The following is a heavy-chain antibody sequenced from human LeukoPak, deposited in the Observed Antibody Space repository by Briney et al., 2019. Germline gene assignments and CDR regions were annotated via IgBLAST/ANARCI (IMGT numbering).Heavy chain of an antibody. CDR3: ARKPLYCSSTSCYGRNVDY. J-gene: IGHJ4*02. CDR2: ISSSSTYI. Sequence: GGSLRLSCAASGFTFSSYSMNWVRQAPGEGLEWVSSISSSSTYIYYADSVKGRFTISRDNAKNSLYLQMNSLRAEDTAVYYCARKPLYCSSTSCYGRNVDYWGQGTLVTVSS. V-gene: IGHV3-21*01. D-gene: IGHD2-2*01. CDR1: GFTFSSYS.